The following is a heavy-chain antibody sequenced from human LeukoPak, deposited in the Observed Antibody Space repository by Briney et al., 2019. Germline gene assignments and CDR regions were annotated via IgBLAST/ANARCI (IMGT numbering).Heavy chain of an antibody. D-gene: IGHD2-15*01. CDR2: IYYSGST. J-gene: IGHJ3*02. Sequence: SETLSLTCTVSGGSISSGDYYWSWIRQPPGKGLEWIGYIYYSGSTYYNPSLKSRVTISVDTSKNQFSLKLSSVTAADTAVYYCARGYCSGGSCEGAFDIWGQGTMVTVSS. V-gene: IGHV4-30-4*01. CDR3: ARGYCSGGSCEGAFDI. CDR1: GGSISSGDYY.